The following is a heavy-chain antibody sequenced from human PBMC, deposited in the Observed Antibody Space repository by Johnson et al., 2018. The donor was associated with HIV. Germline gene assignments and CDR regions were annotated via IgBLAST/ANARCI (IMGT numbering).Heavy chain of an antibody. CDR1: GFTFSGYA. CDR3: ARDRLLATIPLRKSWGDAFDI. Sequence: QVQLVESGGGVVQPGKSLRLSCAASGFTFSGYAIHWVRQAPGKGLEWVAVIWYDGSNKYYADSVKGRFTISRDNSKNTLYLQMNSLRAEDTAGYYCARDRLLATIPLRKSWGDAFDIWGQGTMVTVSS. D-gene: IGHD5-12*01. J-gene: IGHJ3*02. CDR2: IWYDGSNK. V-gene: IGHV3-33*01.